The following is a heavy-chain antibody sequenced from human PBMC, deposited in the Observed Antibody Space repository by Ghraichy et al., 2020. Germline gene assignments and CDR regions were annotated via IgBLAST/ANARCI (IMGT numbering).Heavy chain of an antibody. CDR3: ARDRWELPVWYFDL. Sequence: GESLNISCAASGFTFSSYSMNWVRQAPGKGLEWVSSISSSSSYIYYADSVKGRFTISRDNAKNSLYLQMNSLRAEDTAVYYCARDRWELPVWYFDLWGRGTLVTVSS. J-gene: IGHJ2*01. D-gene: IGHD1-26*01. CDR2: ISSSSSYI. CDR1: GFTFSSYS. V-gene: IGHV3-21*01.